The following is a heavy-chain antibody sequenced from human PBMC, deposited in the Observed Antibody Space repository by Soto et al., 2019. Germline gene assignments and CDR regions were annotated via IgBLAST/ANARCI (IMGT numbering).Heavy chain of an antibody. CDR3: AIGETQRQRDH. D-gene: IGHD1-1*01. J-gene: IGHJ4*02. CDR2: IHHSGST. CDR1: GDAIRSTNW. Sequence: QVQLQESGPGLVKPSGTLALTCAVSGDAIRSTNWWSWVLQSPRKGREWFGEIHHSGSTKYNTSLKSRVIISVDKTKNQFSIMLSSVTAANTAVYYCAIGETQRQRDHWGQGTLVTVSS. V-gene: IGHV4-4*02.